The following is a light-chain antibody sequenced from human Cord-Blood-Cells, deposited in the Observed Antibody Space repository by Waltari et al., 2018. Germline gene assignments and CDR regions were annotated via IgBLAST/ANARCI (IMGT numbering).Light chain of an antibody. CDR3: CSYAGSSWV. V-gene: IGLV2-11*01. CDR2: DVS. CDR1: SSDVGGYNY. Sequence: QSALTQPRSVSGSPGQSVTISCTGTSSDVGGYNYVSWYQQHPGKAPKLMIYDVSKRPSGVPDRCSGSKSGNTASLTISGLQAEDEADYYCCSYAGSSWVFGGGTKLTVL. J-gene: IGLJ3*02.